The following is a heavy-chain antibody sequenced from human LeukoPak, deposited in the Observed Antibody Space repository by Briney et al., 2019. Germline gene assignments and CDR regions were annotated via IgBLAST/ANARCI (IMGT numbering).Heavy chain of an antibody. V-gene: IGHV3-23*01. D-gene: IGHD2-15*01. CDR1: GFRFSTFV. CDR2: VSGSGANT. Sequence: GGSLRLSCAASGFRFSTFVMSWVRQAPGKGLEWVSTVSGSGANTYYADSVKGQFTVSRDNSKNTLYLQLNSLRVEDTAVYYCAKGPVAGTRWFDPWGQGTLVTVSS. J-gene: IGHJ5*02. CDR3: AKGPVAGTRWFDP.